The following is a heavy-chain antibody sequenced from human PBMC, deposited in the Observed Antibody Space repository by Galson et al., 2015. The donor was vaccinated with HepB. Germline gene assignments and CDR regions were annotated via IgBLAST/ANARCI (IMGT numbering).Heavy chain of an antibody. D-gene: IGHD3-22*01. Sequence: ETLSLTCTVSGGSISSYYWSWIRQPPGKGLEWIGYIYYSGGTNYNPSLKSRVTISVDTSKNQFSLKLSSVTAADTAVYYCAGGDYYDSSGYYAVSHFDYWGQGTLVTVSS. V-gene: IGHV4-59*01. CDR3: AGGDYYDSSGYYAVSHFDY. J-gene: IGHJ4*02. CDR2: IYYSGGT. CDR1: GGSISSYY.